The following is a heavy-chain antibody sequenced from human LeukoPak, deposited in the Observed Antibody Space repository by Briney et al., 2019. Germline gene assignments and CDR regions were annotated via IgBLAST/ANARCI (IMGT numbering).Heavy chain of an antibody. V-gene: IGHV3-66*01. CDR1: GFTVSSNY. J-gene: IGHJ4*02. CDR3: ARSSAWSPFDY. CDR2: IYSGGNT. D-gene: IGHD6-19*01. Sequence: GGSLRLSCAASGFTVSSNYMSWVRQAPGKGLEWVSVIYSGGNTYYADSVKGRFTISRDNSKNTLYLQMNSLRAEDTAVYYCARSSAWSPFDYWGQGTLVTVS.